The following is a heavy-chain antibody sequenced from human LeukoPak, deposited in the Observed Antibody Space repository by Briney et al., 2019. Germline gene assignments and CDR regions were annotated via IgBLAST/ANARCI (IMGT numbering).Heavy chain of an antibody. V-gene: IGHV4-59*01. Sequence: GSLRLSCAASGFTFSDYYMDWVRQPPGMGLEWIGCIYYSGSTNYNPSLKSRVTLSVDTSKDRFSLRLTSVTAADTAVYYCARSFLGDWYFDLWGRGTLVAVSS. CDR1: GFTFSDYY. CDR3: ARSFLGDWYFDL. D-gene: IGHD1-26*01. CDR2: IYYSGST. J-gene: IGHJ2*01.